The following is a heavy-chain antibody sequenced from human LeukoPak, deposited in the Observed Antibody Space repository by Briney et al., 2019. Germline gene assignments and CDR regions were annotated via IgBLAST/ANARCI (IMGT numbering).Heavy chain of an antibody. CDR2: IYYSGST. D-gene: IGHD4-23*01. Sequence: SETQSLTCTVSGGSISSSSYYWGWIRQPPGKGLEWIGSIYYSGSTYYNPSLKSRVTISVDTSKNQFSLKLSSVTAADTAVYYCARLVGYGGNPIDYWGQGTLVTVSS. J-gene: IGHJ4*02. V-gene: IGHV4-39*01. CDR1: GGSISSSSYY. CDR3: ARLVGYGGNPIDY.